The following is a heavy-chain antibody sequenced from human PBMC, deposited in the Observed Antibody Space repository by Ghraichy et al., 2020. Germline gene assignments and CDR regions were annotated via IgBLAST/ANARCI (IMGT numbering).Heavy chain of an antibody. CDR3: ATRITGTTGWFDP. D-gene: IGHD1-20*01. V-gene: IGHV4-34*01. J-gene: IGHJ5*02. CDR2: INHSGST. CDR1: GGSFSGYY. Sequence: SETRSLTCAVYGGSFSGYYWSWIRQPPGKGLEWIGEINHSGSTNYNPSLKSRVTISVDTSKNQFSLKLSSVTAADTAVYYCATRITGTTGWFDPWGQGTLVTVSS.